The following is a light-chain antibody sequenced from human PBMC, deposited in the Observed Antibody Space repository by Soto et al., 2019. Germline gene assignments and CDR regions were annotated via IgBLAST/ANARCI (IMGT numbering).Light chain of an antibody. V-gene: IGLV1-44*01. CDR2: SNN. Sequence: QSVLTQPPSASGTPGQRVTISCSGSSSNIGRNTVNWYQQLPETAPKLLIYSNNERPSGVPDRFSGSKSGTSASLAIGGLQSEDEADYYCATWDDSLNGWVFGGGTQLTVL. CDR1: SSNIGRNT. J-gene: IGLJ3*02. CDR3: ATWDDSLNGWV.